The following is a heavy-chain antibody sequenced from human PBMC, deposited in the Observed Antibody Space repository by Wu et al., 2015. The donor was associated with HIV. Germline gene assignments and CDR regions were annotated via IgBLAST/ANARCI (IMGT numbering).Heavy chain of an antibody. V-gene: IGHV1-69*12. Sequence: VQLVQSGAEMKKPGSSVKLSCKASGDTFSSYAINWVRQAPGQGLEWMGGIIPLFGTANYAQKFQGSVTITADESTSTAYMQLSILRSEDTAIYYCACWGSDYYYYYMDLWGKGTTVTVSS. J-gene: IGHJ6*03. CDR1: GDTFSSYA. CDR3: ACWGSDYYYYYMDL. D-gene: IGHD3-16*01. CDR2: IIPLFGTA.